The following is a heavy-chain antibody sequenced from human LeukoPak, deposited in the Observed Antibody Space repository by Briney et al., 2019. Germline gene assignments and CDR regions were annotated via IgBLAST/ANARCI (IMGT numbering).Heavy chain of an antibody. CDR2: IYYSGST. Sequence: SETLSLTCTVSGGSISSSSYYWGWIRQPPGTGLEWIGSIYYSGSTYYNPSLKSRVTISVDTSKNQFSLKLSSVTAADTAVYYCARLLGSSWYWFDPWGQGTLVTVSS. V-gene: IGHV4-39*01. CDR1: GGSISSSSYY. J-gene: IGHJ5*02. CDR3: ARLLGSSWYWFDP. D-gene: IGHD6-13*01.